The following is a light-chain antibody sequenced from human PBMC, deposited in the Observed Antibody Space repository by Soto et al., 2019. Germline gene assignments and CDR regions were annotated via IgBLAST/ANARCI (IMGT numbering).Light chain of an antibody. V-gene: IGLV1-44*01. J-gene: IGLJ1*01. CDR3: SAWDASLNGYV. CDR1: SSNIGSKT. Sequence: QSVLTQPPSASGTPGQRLTISCSGSSSNIGSKTVNWYQQLPGTAPKLLIYSNYQRPSGVPDRFSGSKSGTSASLAISGLQAEEEDDYYCSAWDASLNGYVFGTGTKLTVL. CDR2: SNY.